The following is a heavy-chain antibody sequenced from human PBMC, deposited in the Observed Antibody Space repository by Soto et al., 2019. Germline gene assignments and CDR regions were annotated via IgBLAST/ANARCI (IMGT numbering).Heavy chain of an antibody. D-gene: IGHD6-13*01. CDR1: GYSLTSYW. J-gene: IGHJ6*02. Sequence: PGESLKISCKGSGYSLTSYWIGWVRQMPGKGLEWRGRIDPSDSDTNYSPSFQGPVTISAAKSISTAYLQWSSLKASDTAMYYCARRLRGAAAVYGMDVWGQGTTVTVSS. CDR3: ARRLRGAAAVYGMDV. V-gene: IGHV5-10-1*01. CDR2: IDPSDSDT.